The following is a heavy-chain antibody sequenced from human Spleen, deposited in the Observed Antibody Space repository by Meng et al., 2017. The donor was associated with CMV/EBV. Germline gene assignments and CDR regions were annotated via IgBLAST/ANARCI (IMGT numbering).Heavy chain of an antibody. CDR1: GVSISSYCR. J-gene: IGHJ4*02. CDR2: IDDSGST. D-gene: IGHD1-26*01. V-gene: IGHV4-4*02. CDR3: ARGKQDAWELLAY. Sequence: QVELQESVPGLSNPSGTLSLTSGVSGVSISSYCRWTWVRQPQGKGLDWIGDIDDSGSTNYNLSLNSRISISLDKSKNHFSLKVNSVTAADTAVYYCARGKQDAWELLAYWGQGALVTVSS.